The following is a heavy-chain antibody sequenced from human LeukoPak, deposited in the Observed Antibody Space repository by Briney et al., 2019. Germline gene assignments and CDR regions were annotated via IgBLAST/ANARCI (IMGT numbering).Heavy chain of an antibody. CDR1: GGSISSSSYY. CDR3: ARHGLRGAARRTVDY. D-gene: IGHD6-6*01. J-gene: IGHJ4*02. CDR2: IYYSGST. V-gene: IGHV4-39*01. Sequence: SETLSLTCTVSGGSISSSSYYWGWIRQPPGKGLEWIGSIYYSGSTYHNPSLKSRVTISVDTSKNQFSLKLSSVTAADTAVYYCARHGLRGAARRTVDYWGQGTLVTVSS.